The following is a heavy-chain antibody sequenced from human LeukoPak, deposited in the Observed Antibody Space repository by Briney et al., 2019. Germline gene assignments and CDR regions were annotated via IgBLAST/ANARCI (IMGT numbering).Heavy chain of an antibody. Sequence: ASVKVSCKASGYTFTGYAMHWVRQAPGQRLEWMGWINAGNGNTKYSQKFQGRVTITRDTSASTAYMELSSLRSEDTAVYYCAGYCSSTSCRRSWFDPWGQGTLVTVSS. V-gene: IGHV1-3*01. CDR2: INAGNGNT. J-gene: IGHJ5*02. CDR3: AGYCSSTSCRRSWFDP. CDR1: GYTFTGYA. D-gene: IGHD2-2*01.